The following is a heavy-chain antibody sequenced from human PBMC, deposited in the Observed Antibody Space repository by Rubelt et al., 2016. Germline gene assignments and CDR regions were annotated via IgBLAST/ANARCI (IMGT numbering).Heavy chain of an antibody. Sequence: VRQAPGKGLEWVSSISSSSSYIYYADSVKGRFTISRDNAKNSLHLQVSSLRAEDTAVYYCARRDSSSVVFYYMDVWGKGTAVTVSS. D-gene: IGHD6-6*01. CDR2: ISSSSSYI. CDR3: ARRDSSSVVFYYMDV. J-gene: IGHJ6*03. V-gene: IGHV3-21*04.